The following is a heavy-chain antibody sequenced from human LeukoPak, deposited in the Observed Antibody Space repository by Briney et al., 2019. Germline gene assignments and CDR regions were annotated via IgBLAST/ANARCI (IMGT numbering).Heavy chain of an antibody. CDR3: ANGWKLGIFY. D-gene: IGHD7-27*01. CDR2: ISSGSTYM. CDR1: GFTFSNYS. V-gene: IGHV3-21*04. Sequence: GGSLRLSCAVSGFTFSNYSMNWVRQAPGKGLEWVSSISSGSTYMYYADSVKGRFTISRDNAKNSLYLQMNSLRAEDTAVYYCANGWKLGIFYWGQGTLVTVSS. J-gene: IGHJ4*02.